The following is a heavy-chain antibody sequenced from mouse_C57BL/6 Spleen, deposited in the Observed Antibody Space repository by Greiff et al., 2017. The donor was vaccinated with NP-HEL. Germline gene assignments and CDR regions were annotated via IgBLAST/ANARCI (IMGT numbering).Heavy chain of an antibody. Sequence: QVQLQQSGAELARPGASVKLSCKASGYTFTSYGISWVKQRPGQGLEWIGEIYPRSGNTYSTEKFKGKATLTADKSSSTAYMELRSLTSEDSAVYVWARRLITTVVGRDYAMDYWGQGTSVTVSS. V-gene: IGHV1-81*01. D-gene: IGHD1-1*01. CDR1: GYTFTSYG. CDR2: IYPRSGNT. J-gene: IGHJ4*01. CDR3: ARRLITTVVGRDYAMDY.